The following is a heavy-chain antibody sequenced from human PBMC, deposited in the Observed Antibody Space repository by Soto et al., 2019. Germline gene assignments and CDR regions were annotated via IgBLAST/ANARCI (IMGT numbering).Heavy chain of an antibody. Sequence: GASVKVSCKASGYTFTSYYISWVRQAPGQGLEWMGWISGYNGNTNYAQKLQGRVTMTTDTSTSTAYMELRSLRSDDTAVYYCARIQQLASYYYYGMDVWGQGTTVTVSS. CDR1: GYTFTSYY. D-gene: IGHD6-6*01. CDR2: ISGYNGNT. V-gene: IGHV1-18*01. CDR3: ARIQQLASYYYYGMDV. J-gene: IGHJ6*02.